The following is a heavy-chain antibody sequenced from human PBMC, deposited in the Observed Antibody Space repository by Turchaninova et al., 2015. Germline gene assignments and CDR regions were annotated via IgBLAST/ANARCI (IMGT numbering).Heavy chain of an antibody. CDR1: GYTISSGSY. J-gene: IGHJ5*02. V-gene: IGHV4-38-2*01. CDR3: ARAGSSSWYSWFDP. Sequence: VQLQESGPGLVKPSETLSLPCAVSGYTISSGSYWGWIRPPPGKGREWIGSIYHSGRTYYTPSLKSRVTISVDTSKNQFSLKLSSVTAADTAVYYCARAGSSSWYSWFDPWGQGTLVTVSS. CDR2: IYHSGRT. D-gene: IGHD6-13*01.